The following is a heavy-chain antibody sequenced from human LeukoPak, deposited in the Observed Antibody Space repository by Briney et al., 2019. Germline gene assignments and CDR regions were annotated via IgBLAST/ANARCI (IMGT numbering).Heavy chain of an antibody. J-gene: IGHJ5*02. CDR3: ARSYYGSGSYFELPSNWFDP. V-gene: IGHV1-2*02. D-gene: IGHD3-10*01. CDR2: INPNSGGT. CDR1: GYTFTGYY. Sequence: ASVKVSCKASGYTFTGYYMHWVRQAPGQGLEWMGWINPNSGGTNYAQKFQGRVTMTRDTSISTAYMELSRLRSDDTAVYYCARSYYGSGSYFELPSNWFDPWGQGTLVTVSS.